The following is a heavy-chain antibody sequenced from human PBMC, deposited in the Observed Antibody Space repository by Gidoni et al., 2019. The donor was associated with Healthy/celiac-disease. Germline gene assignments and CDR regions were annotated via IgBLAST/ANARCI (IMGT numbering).Heavy chain of an antibody. CDR1: GFSLSTNGLA. CDR3: ALRYFDPFDY. D-gene: IGHD3-9*01. V-gene: IGHV2-5*02. Sequence: QITSKESGPTLVTPTQTLTLTCTFSGFSLSTNGLAVGWIRQPPGKALEWLALVYWDDDKRYSPSLRSRLTITKDTSKNHVVLTMTNMDPVDTATYYCALRYFDPFDYWGQGTLVTVSS. CDR2: VYWDDDK. J-gene: IGHJ4*02.